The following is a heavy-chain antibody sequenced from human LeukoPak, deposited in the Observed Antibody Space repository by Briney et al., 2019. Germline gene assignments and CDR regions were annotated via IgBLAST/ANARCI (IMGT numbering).Heavy chain of an antibody. V-gene: IGHV5-51*01. CDR2: IYPGDSDT. D-gene: IGHD6-13*01. J-gene: IGHJ6*02. Sequence: GEALQIYSPGPRYSLTTYCIGCVRPMTGRGLEWMGFIYPGDSDTRYSPSFQGQVIISADKSINTAYLQWSSLEASDTAMDYCARQNWKARYSSSWYENGMDVWGQGTTVTVSS. CDR3: ARQNWKARYSSSWYENGMDV. CDR1: RYSLTTYC.